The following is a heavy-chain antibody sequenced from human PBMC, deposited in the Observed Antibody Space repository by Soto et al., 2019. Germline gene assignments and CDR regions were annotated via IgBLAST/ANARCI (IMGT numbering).Heavy chain of an antibody. V-gene: IGHV5-51*01. Sequence: GESLKISCKGSGYDFASYWIGWVRQMPGKGLEWMGIIYPGDSDTRYSPSFQGQVTISADRSISTAYLQWSSLKASDTAMYYCARHSTDDSNHQYYYGMDVWGQGTTVTVSS. CDR2: IYPGDSDT. D-gene: IGHD4-4*01. CDR1: GYDFASYW. CDR3: ARHSTDDSNHQYYYGMDV. J-gene: IGHJ6*02.